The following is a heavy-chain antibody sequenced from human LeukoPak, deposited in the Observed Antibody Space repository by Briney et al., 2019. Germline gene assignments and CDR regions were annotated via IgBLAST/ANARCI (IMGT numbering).Heavy chain of an antibody. CDR2: INPSGGST. CDR1: GYTFTSYY. D-gene: IGHD1/OR15-1a*01. CDR3: ARDGTPGWNTLGNRWFDP. Sequence: ASVKVSCKASGYTFTSYYMHWVRQAPGQGLEWMGIINPSGGSTSYAQKFQGRVTMTRDTSTSTVYMALSSLRSEDTAVYYCARDGTPGWNTLGNRWFDPWGQGTLVTVSS. J-gene: IGHJ5*02. V-gene: IGHV1-46*03.